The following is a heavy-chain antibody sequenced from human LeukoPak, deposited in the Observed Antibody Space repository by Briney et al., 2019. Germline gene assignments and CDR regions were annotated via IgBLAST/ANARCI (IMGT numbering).Heavy chain of an antibody. CDR1: GFTFSSYG. D-gene: IGHD2-21*02. CDR3: VTDLVTKGYFDC. J-gene: IGHJ4*02. V-gene: IGHV3-30*03. Sequence: PGRSLRLACAASGFTFSSYGMVWVRQAPGKGLEWVSAISYDGRSELYAESVKGRFTISRDNSKRTLYLQMNSLRAEDTAVYYCVTDLVTKGYFDCWGQGTLVTVSS. CDR2: ISYDGRSE.